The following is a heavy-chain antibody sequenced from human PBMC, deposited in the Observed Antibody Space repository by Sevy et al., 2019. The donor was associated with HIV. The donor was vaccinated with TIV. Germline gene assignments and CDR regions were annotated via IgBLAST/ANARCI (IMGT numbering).Heavy chain of an antibody. D-gene: IGHD3-10*01. CDR2: ISFSGGST. V-gene: IGHV3-23*01. Sequence: GGSLRLSCAASGVTFSSYAMTWVRQAPGKGLEWVSVISFSGGSTYYADSVKGRFTISRDNSKNTLYLQMISLRAEDTAVYYCAKDRVSGTYYTGDFDYWGQGSLVTVSS. CDR3: AKDRVSGTYYTGDFDY. CDR1: GVTFSSYA. J-gene: IGHJ4*02.